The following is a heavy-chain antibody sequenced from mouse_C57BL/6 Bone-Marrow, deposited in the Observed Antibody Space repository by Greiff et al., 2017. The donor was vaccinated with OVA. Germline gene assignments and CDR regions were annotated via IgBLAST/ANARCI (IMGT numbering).Heavy chain of an antibody. CDR3: ARRDDGYGASAY. Sequence: KPGQGLEWIGDIYPGSGSTNYNEKFKSKATLTVDTSSSTAYMQLNSLTSEDSAVYYCARRDDGYGASAYWGQGTLVTVSA. CDR2: IYPGSGST. D-gene: IGHD2-3*01. J-gene: IGHJ3*01. V-gene: IGHV1-55*01.